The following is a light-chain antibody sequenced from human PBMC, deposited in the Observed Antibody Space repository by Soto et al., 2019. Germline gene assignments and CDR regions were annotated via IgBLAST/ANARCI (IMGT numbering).Light chain of an antibody. CDR1: SSDVGGYNY. Sequence: QSALTQPASVSGSPGQSIIISCTGTSSDVGGYNYVSWYQKHPGKAPKLMIYDVSNRPSGVSNRFSGSKSGNTASLTISGLQAEDEADYYCSSYTSSSTPVLGGGTKVTVL. CDR2: DVS. CDR3: SSYTSSSTPV. J-gene: IGLJ2*01. V-gene: IGLV2-14*01.